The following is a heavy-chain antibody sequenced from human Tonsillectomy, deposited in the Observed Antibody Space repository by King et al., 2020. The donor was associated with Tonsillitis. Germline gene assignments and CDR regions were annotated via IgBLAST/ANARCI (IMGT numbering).Heavy chain of an antibody. V-gene: IGHV1-69*01. D-gene: IGHD3-22*01. Sequence: VQLVESGAEVKKPGSSVKVSCKASGGSFSSHAISWVRQAPGQGLEWMGGIIPMPGTSNYAQTFQVRVTITADESTTTAYMELSSLRSEDTAVYYCARGGYYDASGLRLDYWGQGTPVTVSS. CDR3: ARGGYYDASGLRLDY. J-gene: IGHJ4*02. CDR2: IIPMPGTS. CDR1: GGSFSSHA.